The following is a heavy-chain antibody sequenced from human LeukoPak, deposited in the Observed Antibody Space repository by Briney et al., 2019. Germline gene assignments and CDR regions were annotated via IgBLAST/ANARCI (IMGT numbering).Heavy chain of an antibody. CDR2: IIPILGIA. CDR3: AGTGYCSSTSCYTWATNYYYYYGMDV. V-gene: IGHV1-69*02. Sequence: ASVKVSCKASGGTFSSYTISWVRQAPGQGLEWMGRIIPILGIANYAQKFQGRVTITADKSTSTAYMELSSLRSEDTAVYCCAGTGYCSSTSCYTWATNYYYYYGMDVWGQGTTVTVSS. D-gene: IGHD2-2*02. CDR1: GGTFSSYT. J-gene: IGHJ6*02.